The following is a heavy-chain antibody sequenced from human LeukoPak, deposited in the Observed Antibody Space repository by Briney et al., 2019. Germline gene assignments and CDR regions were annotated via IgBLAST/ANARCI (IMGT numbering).Heavy chain of an antibody. V-gene: IGHV3-53*01. CDR3: ARGDSSGSYLDY. D-gene: IGHD6-25*01. CDR1: GFSVSTKY. Sequence: GGSLRLSCAASGFSVSTKYMSWVRQAPGKGLEWVSLMYGGGRTYYTDSAKGRFTISRDNSKNTLYLQMNRLRAEDTAVYYCARGDSSGSYLDYWGQGTLATVSS. CDR2: MYGGGRT. J-gene: IGHJ4*02.